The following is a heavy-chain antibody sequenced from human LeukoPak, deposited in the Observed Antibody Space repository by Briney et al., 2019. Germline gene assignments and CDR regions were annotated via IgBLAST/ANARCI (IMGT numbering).Heavy chain of an antibody. CDR2: IYTSGST. D-gene: IGHD5-18*01. J-gene: IGHJ6*03. CDR1: GGSISSGSYY. CDR3: AKDTAMVSPYYYYYVDV. Sequence: SQTLSLTCTVSGGSISSGSYYWSWIRQPAGKGLEWIGRIYTSGSTNYNPSLKSRVTISVDTSKNQFSLKLSSVTAADTAVYYCAKDTAMVSPYYYYYVDVWGKGTTVTVSS. V-gene: IGHV4-61*02.